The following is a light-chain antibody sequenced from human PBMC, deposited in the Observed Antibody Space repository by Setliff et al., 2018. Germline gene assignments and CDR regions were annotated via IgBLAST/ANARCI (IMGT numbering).Light chain of an antibody. CDR1: SSDVGGYNY. J-gene: IGLJ2*01. CDR2: DVT. CDR3: CSYAGSYTWV. Sequence: QSALAQPRSVSGSPGQSVTISCTGTSSDVGGYNYVSWYQQHPGEAPKLMIYDVTKRPSGVPDRFSGSKSGNTASLTISGLQAEDETDYYCCSYAGSYTWVFGGGTKGTVL. V-gene: IGLV2-11*01.